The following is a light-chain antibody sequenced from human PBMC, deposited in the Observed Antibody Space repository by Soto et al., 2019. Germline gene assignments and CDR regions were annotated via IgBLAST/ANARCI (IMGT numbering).Light chain of an antibody. Sequence: IVMTQSPATLSVSPGERVTLSCRASANVGTNVAWYQQKPGQAPRLLIYDSSTRATGIPDTFSGSGSMTDFTLTISSLHPEESAVYCCQQYNNWGLSFGGGTKVEI. V-gene: IGKV3D-15*01. CDR3: QQYNNWGLS. CDR1: ANVGTN. CDR2: DSS. J-gene: IGKJ4*01.